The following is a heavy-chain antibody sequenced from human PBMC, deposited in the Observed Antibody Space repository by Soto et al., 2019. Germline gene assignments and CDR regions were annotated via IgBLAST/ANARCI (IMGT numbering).Heavy chain of an antibody. D-gene: IGHD6-6*01. CDR1: GYTFTSYG. V-gene: IGHV1-18*04. Sequence: ASVKVSRKASGYTFTSYGISWVRQAPGQGLEWMGWISAYNGNTNYAQKLQGRVTMTTDTSTSTAYMELRSLRSDDTAVYYCAISSIAAARRAFDIWGQGTMVTVSS. J-gene: IGHJ3*02. CDR2: ISAYNGNT. CDR3: AISSIAAARRAFDI.